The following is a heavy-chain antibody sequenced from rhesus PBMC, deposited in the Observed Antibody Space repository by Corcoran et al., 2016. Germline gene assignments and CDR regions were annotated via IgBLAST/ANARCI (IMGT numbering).Heavy chain of an antibody. J-gene: IGHJ4*01. D-gene: IGHD1-20*01. CDR3: ARRDVWNNGIIDY. CDR2: VYWDDDK. Sequence: QVTLKESGPALVKPTQTLTLTCTFSGFSLSTSGLGINWIRQPPGKALEWLASVYWDDDKGNTTSLKRRLTISKDTSKNQVVLTMTNMDPVDTAKYYCARRDVWNNGIIDYWGQGVLVTVSS. V-gene: IGHV2S1*01. CDR1: GFSLSTSGLG.